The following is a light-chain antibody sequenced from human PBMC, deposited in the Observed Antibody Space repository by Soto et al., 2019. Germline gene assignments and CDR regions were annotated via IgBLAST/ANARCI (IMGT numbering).Light chain of an antibody. V-gene: IGKV1-39*01. CDR3: QQSYDNPL. J-gene: IGKJ4*01. Sequence: DIQMTQSPSSLSASVGDRVTITCRASQSISGYVNWYQQKPGKAPKLLIYAASSLQSGVPSRFSGSGSGTDFTLTISSLQREDFASYYCQQSYDNPLFGGGTKVEIK. CDR2: AAS. CDR1: QSISGY.